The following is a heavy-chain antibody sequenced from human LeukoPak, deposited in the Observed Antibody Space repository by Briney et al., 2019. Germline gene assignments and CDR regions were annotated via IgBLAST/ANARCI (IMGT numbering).Heavy chain of an antibody. CDR3: ARGTSEGFDY. CDR2: IWYDGSNK. J-gene: IGHJ4*02. CDR1: GFTFSDYY. D-gene: IGHD3-10*01. V-gene: IGHV3-33*08. Sequence: GGSLRISCAASGFTFSDYYMTWIRQAPGKGLEWVAVIWYDGSNKYYAGSVKGRFTISRDNSKNTLYLQMNSLRAEDTAVYYCARGTSEGFDYWGQGTLVTVSS.